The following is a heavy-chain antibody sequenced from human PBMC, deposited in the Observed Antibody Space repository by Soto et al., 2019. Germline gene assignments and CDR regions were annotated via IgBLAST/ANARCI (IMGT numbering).Heavy chain of an antibody. CDR3: ARWWNDEEWVETMDV. J-gene: IGHJ6*01. V-gene: IGHV3-33*01. CDR1: GFIFSDYG. D-gene: IGHD1-1*01. CDR2: IYYDGSNE. Sequence: QVQLVESGGAVVQPGRSLRLACETSGFIFSDYGMHWVRQDPGKGLEWVAVIYYDGSNEHYSDSVRGRFTISRDNSKNILYLQMNSLRAEDTAIYYCARWWNDEEWVETMDVWGQGTTVTVSS.